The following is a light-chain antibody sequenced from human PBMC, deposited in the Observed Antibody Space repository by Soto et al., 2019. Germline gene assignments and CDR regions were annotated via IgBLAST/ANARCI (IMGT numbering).Light chain of an antibody. CDR1: QSVSSSY. V-gene: IGKV3-20*01. CDR2: GAS. Sequence: EIVLTQSPCTLSLSPGDRATLSCRANQSVSSSYLAWYRQKPGQAPRLLIYGASRRATGIPDRFSGSGSGTDFTLTISRLEPADFAVYYCQQYGRSPWTFGQGTKVDIK. CDR3: QQYGRSPWT. J-gene: IGKJ1*01.